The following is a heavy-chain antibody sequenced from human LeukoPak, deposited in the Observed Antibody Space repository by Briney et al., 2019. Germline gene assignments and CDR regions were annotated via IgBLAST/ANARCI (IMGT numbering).Heavy chain of an antibody. CDR3: ARMSRVAAAEGDYFDY. CDR1: GFTFSSYS. J-gene: IGHJ4*02. Sequence: GGSLRLSCAASGFTFSSYSMNWVRQAPGKGLEWVSSISSSSSYIYYADSVKGRFTISRDNAKNSLYLQMNSLRAEDTAVYYCARMSRVAAAEGDYFDYWGQGTLVTVSS. V-gene: IGHV3-21*01. CDR2: ISSSSSYI. D-gene: IGHD6-13*01.